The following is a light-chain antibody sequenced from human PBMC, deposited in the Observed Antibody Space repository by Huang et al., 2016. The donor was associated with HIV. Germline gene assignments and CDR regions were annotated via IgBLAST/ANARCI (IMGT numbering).Light chain of an antibody. Sequence: ENVLTQSPATLSLSPGERATLSCRASQSVSRDLGWYQQKPGQVPRRLIYDTSTRATGTPARFSGSGSGTDCTLTINSLEPEDFAIYYCQERSNWPPMFTFGPGTRVDV. CDR3: QERSNWPPMFT. CDR2: DTS. V-gene: IGKV3-11*01. CDR1: QSVSRD. J-gene: IGKJ3*01.